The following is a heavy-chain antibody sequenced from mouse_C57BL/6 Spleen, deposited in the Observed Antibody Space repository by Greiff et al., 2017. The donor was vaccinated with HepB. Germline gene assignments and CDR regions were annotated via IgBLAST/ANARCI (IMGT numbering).Heavy chain of an antibody. V-gene: IGHV1-81*01. CDR1: GYTFTSYG. CDR3: ARGNDYPYWYFDV. J-gene: IGHJ1*03. Sequence: VKLQESGAELARPGASVKLSCKASGYTFTSYGISWVKQRTGQGLEWIGEIYPRSGNPYYNEKFKGKATLTADKSSSTAYMELRSLTSEDSAVYFCARGNDYPYWYFDVWGTGTTVTVSS. CDR2: IYPRSGNP. D-gene: IGHD2-4*01.